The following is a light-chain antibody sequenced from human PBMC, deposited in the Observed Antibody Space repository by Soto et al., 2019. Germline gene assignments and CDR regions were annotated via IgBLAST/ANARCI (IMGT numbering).Light chain of an antibody. Sequence: DIVMTQSPDSLAVSLGERATINCKSSQSGLHSSTNKNYLAWYQQKPGQSPNLLIYWASAREYGVPDRFSGSGSGTDFTLTISSLQAEDVAVYYCQQYYSIPWTFGQGTMVEIK. CDR1: QSGLHSSTNKNY. V-gene: IGKV4-1*01. CDR2: WAS. J-gene: IGKJ1*01. CDR3: QQYYSIPWT.